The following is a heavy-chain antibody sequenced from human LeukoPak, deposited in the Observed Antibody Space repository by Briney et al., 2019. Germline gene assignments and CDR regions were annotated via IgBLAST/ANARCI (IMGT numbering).Heavy chain of an antibody. V-gene: IGHV3-30*03. D-gene: IGHD3-3*01. CDR2: IAYDGSRK. Sequence: GGSLRLSCAASGFTFSGYGMHWVRQAPGKGLEWGTGIAYDGSRKHSADSVRGRFTISRDNSRNTMDLQMNSLRVEDTAVYHCTRYDSSRFDPWGQGTLVTVSS. CDR1: GFTFSGYG. J-gene: IGHJ5*02. CDR3: TRYDSSRFDP.